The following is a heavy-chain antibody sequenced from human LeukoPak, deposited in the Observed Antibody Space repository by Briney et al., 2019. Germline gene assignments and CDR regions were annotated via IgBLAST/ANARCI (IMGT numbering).Heavy chain of an antibody. V-gene: IGHV3-21*01. J-gene: IGHJ4*02. CDR3: ATSSIALSGTVDY. CDR1: GFTFSSYI. Sequence: GGSLRLSCAASGFTFSSYIMNWVREAPGKGPGWVSSISSSSAYIYYADSVKGRFTISRDNAKSSLFLQMNSLRDEDTAVYYCATSSIALSGTVDYWGQGTLVTVSS. CDR2: ISSSSAYI. D-gene: IGHD6-19*01.